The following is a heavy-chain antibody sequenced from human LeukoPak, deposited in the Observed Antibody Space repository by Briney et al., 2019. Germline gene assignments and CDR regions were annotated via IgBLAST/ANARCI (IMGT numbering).Heavy chain of an antibody. J-gene: IGHJ4*02. CDR1: GIPFSSYW. Sequence: GGSLRLSCAVSGIPFSSYWMDWVRQAPGKGLEWVAIINPDGSVINHADSVKGRFSIFRDNARNSLFLQMNSLRAEDTAVYYCTSGWSAAFDNWGQGTLVSVSS. CDR3: TSGWSAAFDN. V-gene: IGHV3-7*01. D-gene: IGHD6-19*01. CDR2: INPDGSVI.